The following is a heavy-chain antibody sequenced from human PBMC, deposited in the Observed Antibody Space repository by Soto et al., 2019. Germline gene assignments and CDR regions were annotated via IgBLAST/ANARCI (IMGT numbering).Heavy chain of an antibody. D-gene: IGHD4-17*01. CDR1: GYTFTSYD. CDR3: ARGPTYGDPLYWYFDL. Sequence: ASVKVSCKASGYTFTSYDINWVRQATGQGLEWMGWMNPNSGNTGYAQKFQGRVTMTRNTSISTAYMELSSLRSEDTAVYYCARGPTYGDPLYWYFDLWGRGTLVTVSS. V-gene: IGHV1-8*01. J-gene: IGHJ2*01. CDR2: MNPNSGNT.